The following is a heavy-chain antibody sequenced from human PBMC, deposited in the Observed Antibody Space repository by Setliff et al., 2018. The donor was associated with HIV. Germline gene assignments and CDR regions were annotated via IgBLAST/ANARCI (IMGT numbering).Heavy chain of an antibody. Sequence: PSETLSLTCSVSGGSISNYYWSWIRQPPGKGLEWMGYIYYSGNTNYSPSLKSRVTISVYTSKNQFSLKLSSVTAADTAVYYYARTFNSGYLSYAFDIWGQGTMVT. D-gene: IGHD3-22*01. CDR1: GGSISNYY. CDR2: IYYSGNT. CDR3: ARTFNSGYLSYAFDI. V-gene: IGHV4-59*01. J-gene: IGHJ3*02.